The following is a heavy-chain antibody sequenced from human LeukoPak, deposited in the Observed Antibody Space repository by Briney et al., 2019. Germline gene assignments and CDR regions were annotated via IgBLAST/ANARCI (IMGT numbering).Heavy chain of an antibody. CDR2: IYYSGTT. J-gene: IGHJ4*02. Sequence: PSETLSLTCTVSGGSMSNYYWIWIRQPPGKGLEWIGYIYYSGTTSYNPSLKSRVTISVDTSKNQFSLKLNSVTAADTAVYYCARVGSQRNSFDYWGQGTLVTVSS. CDR3: ARVGSQRNSFDY. CDR1: GGSMSNYY. D-gene: IGHD1-14*01. V-gene: IGHV4-59*12.